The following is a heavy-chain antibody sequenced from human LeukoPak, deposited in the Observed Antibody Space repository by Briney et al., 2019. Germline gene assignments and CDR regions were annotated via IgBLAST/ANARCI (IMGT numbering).Heavy chain of an antibody. CDR1: GGSISSYY. CDR3: ARAVRGILINYYYYYIDV. J-gene: IGHJ6*03. V-gene: IGHV4-59*01. CDR2: IYNGGNT. Sequence: SETLSLTCSVSGGSISSYYWSWIRQPAGKGLEWIGFIYNGGNTNYNPSLKSRVTILVDTSRNQFSLKLSSVTAADTAVHYCARAVRGILINYYYYYIDVWGKGTTVTISS. D-gene: IGHD3-10*01.